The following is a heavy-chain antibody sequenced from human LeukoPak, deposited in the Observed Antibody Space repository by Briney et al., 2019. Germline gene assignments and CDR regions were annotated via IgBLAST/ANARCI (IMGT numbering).Heavy chain of an antibody. CDR2: INPNSGGT. D-gene: IGHD2-2*01. V-gene: IGHV1-2*02. CDR1: GYTFTGYY. J-gene: IGHJ5*02. CDR3: ARYSIVVVPAAPIWNWFDP. Sequence: ASVKVSCKASGYTFTGYYMHWVRQAPGQGLEGMGWINPNSGGTNYAQKFQGRVTMTRDTSISTAYRELSRLRSDDTAVYYCARYSIVVVPAAPIWNWFDPWGQGTLVTVSS.